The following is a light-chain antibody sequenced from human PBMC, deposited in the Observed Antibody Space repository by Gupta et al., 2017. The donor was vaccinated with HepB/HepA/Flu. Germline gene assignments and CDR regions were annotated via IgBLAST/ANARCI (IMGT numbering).Light chain of an antibody. Sequence: VLTQSPGTLSLSPGERATLFCRASQTIRSDYLAWYQQKPGQAPRLLISSATSRATGIPDRFTGSGAGTDFTLPTSRLEPEEFAVDYCQQYGTSPRITFGQGTRLEIK. CDR3: QQYGTSPRIT. CDR1: QTIRSDY. J-gene: IGKJ5*01. CDR2: SAT. V-gene: IGKV3-20*01.